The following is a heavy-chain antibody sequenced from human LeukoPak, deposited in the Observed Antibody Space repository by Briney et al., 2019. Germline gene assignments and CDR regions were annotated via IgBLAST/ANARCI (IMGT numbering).Heavy chain of an antibody. D-gene: IGHD6-13*01. CDR1: GFTFSSYG. Sequence: GGSLRLSCAASGFTFSSYGMHWVRQAPGKGLEWVAFIRYDGSTKYYADSVKGRFTISRDNAKNSLYLRMNSLRAEDTAVYYCAREKTTGYSSSWYAGDYWGQGTLVTVSS. CDR2: IRYDGSTK. V-gene: IGHV3-30*02. CDR3: AREKTTGYSSSWYAGDY. J-gene: IGHJ4*02.